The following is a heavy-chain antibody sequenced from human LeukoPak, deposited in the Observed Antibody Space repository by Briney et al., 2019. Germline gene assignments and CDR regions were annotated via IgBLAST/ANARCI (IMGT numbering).Heavy chain of an antibody. CDR1: GFAVNSYS. CDR3: ARLFSSGWYADY. D-gene: IGHD6-19*01. CDR2: ITSSGATT. V-gene: IGHV3-48*02. J-gene: IGHJ4*02. Sequence: GGSLRLSCAASGFAVNSYSMNWVRQAPGKGLEWVSYITSSGATTYYADSVKGRFTISRDNAKNSLYLQMNSLRDEDTAVYYCARLFSSGWYADYWGQGTLVTVSS.